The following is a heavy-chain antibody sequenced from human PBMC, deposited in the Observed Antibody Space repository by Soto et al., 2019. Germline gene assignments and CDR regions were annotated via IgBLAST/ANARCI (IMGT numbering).Heavy chain of an antibody. CDR2: ISYDGSNK. CDR3: ARDKDTAMVTGWFDP. D-gene: IGHD5-18*01. V-gene: IGHV3-30-3*01. CDR1: GFTFSSYA. Sequence: QVQLVESGGGVVQPGRSLRLSCAASGFTFSSYAMHWVRQAPGKGLERVAVISYDGSNKYYADSVKGRFTISRDNSKNTLYLQMNSLRAEDTAVYYCARDKDTAMVTGWFDPWGQGTLVTVSS. J-gene: IGHJ5*02.